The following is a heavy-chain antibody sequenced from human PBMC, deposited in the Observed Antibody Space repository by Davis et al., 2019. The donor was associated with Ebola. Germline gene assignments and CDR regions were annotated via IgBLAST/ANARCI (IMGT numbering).Heavy chain of an antibody. V-gene: IGHV3-74*01. CDR3: VRLAGPN. D-gene: IGHD3-22*01. Sequence: GESLKISCAASGFSFSSYWMHWVRQASGKGLVWVSNIKSDGSTTNYADSVKGRFTISRDNAKNTLYLQMNNLRVEDTAVYFCVRLAGPNWGQGTLVAVSS. CDR2: IKSDGSTT. J-gene: IGHJ4*02. CDR1: GFSFSSYW.